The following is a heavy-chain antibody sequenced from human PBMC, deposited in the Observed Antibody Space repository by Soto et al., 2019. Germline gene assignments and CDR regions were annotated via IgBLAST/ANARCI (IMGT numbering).Heavy chain of an antibody. CDR2: IIPIFGTG. J-gene: IGHJ3*02. Sequence: VKVSCKASVGTCSRHAISSVRHRPGEGVEWMGWIIPIFGTGNYARKFQGRVTITAEESTRTAYMELSSQRSEDTAVYYCARQYQYDTSGYYYDAFDIWGPGTMVTVSS. D-gene: IGHD3-22*01. CDR1: VGTCSRHA. CDR3: ARQYQYDTSGYYYDAFDI. V-gene: IGHV1-69*01.